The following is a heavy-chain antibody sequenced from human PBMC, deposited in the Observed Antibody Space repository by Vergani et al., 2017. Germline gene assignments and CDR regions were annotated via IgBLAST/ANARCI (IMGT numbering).Heavy chain of an antibody. V-gene: IGHV3-7*01. Sequence: EVQLVESGGGFVRPGESLRLSCAASGFTFSKYWMTWVRQAPGTGLEWVANIEDDGDDKNYADSGKGRFTISRDNADNSVYLQMNSLRPVDTAVYYCARDIPRGASYFDFWGRGALVIVSS. CDR2: IEDDGDDK. J-gene: IGHJ4*02. CDR3: ARDIPRGASYFDF. CDR1: GFTFSKYW. D-gene: IGHD2-21*01.